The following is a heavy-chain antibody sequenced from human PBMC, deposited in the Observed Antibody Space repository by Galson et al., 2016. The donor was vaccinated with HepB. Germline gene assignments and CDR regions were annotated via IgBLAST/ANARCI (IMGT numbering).Heavy chain of an antibody. CDR1: GFAFSSYS. Sequence: RLSCAASGFAFSSYSMNWVRQAPGRGLEWVSYISGTGSMIYYADSVKGRFAISRDNAKNSLYLQMNSLRADDTALYYCARDLSGPDRWGQGTLVTVSP. CDR3: ARDLSGPDR. CDR2: ISGTGSMI. V-gene: IGHV3-48*04. J-gene: IGHJ5*02.